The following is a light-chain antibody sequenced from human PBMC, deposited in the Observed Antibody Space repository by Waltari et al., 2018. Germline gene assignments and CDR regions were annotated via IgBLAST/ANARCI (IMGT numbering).Light chain of an antibody. V-gene: IGKV1-39*01. J-gene: IGKJ5*01. CDR2: ATS. CDR1: QSIDRY. Sequence: DIQMTQSPSSLSASVGDRVTSACRASQSIDRYLNWYHQKPGKAPKLLIYATSSLQSGVPSRFSGSGSGTHFTLTITSLQPEDFATYYCQQSYIPPFTFGQGTRLEIE. CDR3: QQSYIPPFT.